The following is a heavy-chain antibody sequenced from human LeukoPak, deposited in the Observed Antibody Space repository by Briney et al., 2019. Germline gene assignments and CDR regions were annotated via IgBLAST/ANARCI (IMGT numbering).Heavy chain of an antibody. CDR1: GFTFSHYY. CDR2: ISGTGNNK. D-gene: IGHD1-20*01. CDR3: ARDGIEMAAFDY. V-gene: IGHV3-11*01. Sequence: PGGSLRLSCVTSGFTFSHYYMTWIRQAPGKGLEWVSYISGTGNNKYYADSVKGRFTISRDNAQNSLYLQMNSLRAEDTAVYYCARDGIEMAAFDYWGQGTLVTVSS. J-gene: IGHJ4*02.